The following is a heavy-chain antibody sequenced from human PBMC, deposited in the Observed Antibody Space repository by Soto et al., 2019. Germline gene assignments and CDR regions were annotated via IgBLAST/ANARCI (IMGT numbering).Heavy chain of an antibody. CDR3: ATSSQNKYYYDSSGYTSAEYFQH. Sequence: GGSLRLSCAASGLTFSSYAMSWVRQAPGKGLEWVSAISGSGGSTYYADSVKGRFTISRDNSKNTLYLQMNSLRAEDTAVYYCATSSQNKYYYDSSGYTSAEYFQHWGQGTLVTVSS. V-gene: IGHV3-23*01. D-gene: IGHD3-22*01. J-gene: IGHJ1*01. CDR1: GLTFSSYA. CDR2: ISGSGGST.